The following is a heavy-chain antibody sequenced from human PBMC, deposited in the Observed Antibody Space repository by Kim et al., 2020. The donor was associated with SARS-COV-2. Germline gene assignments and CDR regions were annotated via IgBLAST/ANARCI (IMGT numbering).Heavy chain of an antibody. V-gene: IGHV3-15*01. D-gene: IGHD3-22*01. CDR3: TTHHYYYDSSGYVY. CDR2: LKSKTDGGTT. Sequence: GGSLRLSCAASGFTFSNAWMSWVRQAPGKGLEWVGRLKSKTDGGTTDYAAPVKGRFTISRDDSKNTLYLQMNSLKTEDTAVYYCTTHHYYYDSSGYVYWGQGTLVTVSA. J-gene: IGHJ4*02. CDR1: GFTFSNAW.